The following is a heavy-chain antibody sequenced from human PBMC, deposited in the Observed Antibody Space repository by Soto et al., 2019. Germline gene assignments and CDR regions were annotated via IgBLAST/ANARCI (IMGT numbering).Heavy chain of an antibody. D-gene: IGHD6-13*01. CDR1: GGSISSYY. CDR3: ASSNIAAAGFYYYGMDV. CDR2: IYYSGST. Sequence: PSETLSLTCTLSGGSISSYYWSWIRQPPGKGLEWIGYIYYSGSTNYNPSLKSRVTISVDTSKNQFSLKLSSVTAADTAVYYCASSNIAAAGFYYYGMDVWGRGTTVT. J-gene: IGHJ6*02. V-gene: IGHV4-59*01.